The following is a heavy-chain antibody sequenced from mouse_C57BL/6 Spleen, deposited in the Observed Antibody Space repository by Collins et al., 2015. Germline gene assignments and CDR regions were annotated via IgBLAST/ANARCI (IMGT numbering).Heavy chain of an antibody. CDR1: GFNIKDTY. Sequence: EVQLQQSGAELVKPGASVKLSCTASGFNIKDTYMHWVKQRPEQGLEWIGRIDPANGNTKYDPKFQGKATITADTSSNTAYLQLSSLTSEDTAVYYCARRGFLGGSMDYWGQGTSVTVSS. CDR2: IDPANGNT. V-gene: IGHV14-3*02. CDR3: ARRGFLGGSMDY. D-gene: IGHD3-1*01. J-gene: IGHJ4*01.